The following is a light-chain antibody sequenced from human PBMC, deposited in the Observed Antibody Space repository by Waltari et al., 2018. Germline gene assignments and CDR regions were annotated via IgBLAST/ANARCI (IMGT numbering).Light chain of an antibody. Sequence: DIVMAQSPDSLAVSLGERATINCKSSQSIINSHNGQSYLAWYQHKPGQPPKLLITWASTRESGVPDRFSGSGSGTDFTLTISSLQAEDVAVYYCQQYYSTPWTFGQGTKVEIK. CDR3: QQYYSTPWT. V-gene: IGKV4-1*01. CDR1: QSIINSHNGQSY. CDR2: WAS. J-gene: IGKJ1*01.